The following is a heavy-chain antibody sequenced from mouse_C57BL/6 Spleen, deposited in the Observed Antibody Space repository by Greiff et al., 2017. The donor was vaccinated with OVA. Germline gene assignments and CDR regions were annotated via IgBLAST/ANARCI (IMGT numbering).Heavy chain of an antibody. CDR3: ARERITTVVADYYAMDY. V-gene: IGHV5-17*01. CDR2: ISSDSSTI. J-gene: IGHJ4*01. Sequence: EVKLVESGGGLVKPGGSLKLSCAASGFTFSDYGMHWVRQAPEKGLEWVAYISSDSSTIYYADTVKGRFTISRDNAKNTLFLQMTSLRSEDTAMYYCARERITTVVADYYAMDYWGQGTSVTVSS. CDR1: GFTFSDYG. D-gene: IGHD1-1*01.